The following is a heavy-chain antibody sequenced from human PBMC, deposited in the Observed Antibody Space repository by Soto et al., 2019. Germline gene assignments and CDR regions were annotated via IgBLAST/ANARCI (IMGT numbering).Heavy chain of an antibody. CDR3: ARGIKYGDYSRWFDP. V-gene: IGHV1-8*01. CDR2: MNPNRGNT. D-gene: IGHD4-17*01. Sequence: QVQLVQSGAEVKKPGASVKVSCKASGYTFTSYDINWVRQATGQGFEYLGWMNPNRGNTGYVKKFQGRVTMTRDTSMSTAYMALSSLRSEDTAVYYCARGIKYGDYSRWFDPWGPGTLVTVSS. J-gene: IGHJ5*02. CDR1: GYTFTSYD.